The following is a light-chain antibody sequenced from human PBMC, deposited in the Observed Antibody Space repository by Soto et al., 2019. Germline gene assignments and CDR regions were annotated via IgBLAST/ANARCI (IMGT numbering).Light chain of an antibody. CDR2: DAA. Sequence: DIVLTQSPATLSLSPGDRATLSCRASQSVGTSLAWYKQQPGQAPRLLIHDAAYRASGIPERFSGSGSGTAFSLSISRLEPEDFAVYYCQQYGSSPPRTFGQGTKVEMK. V-gene: IGKV3-20*01. J-gene: IGKJ1*01. CDR3: QQYGSSPPRT. CDR1: QSVGTS.